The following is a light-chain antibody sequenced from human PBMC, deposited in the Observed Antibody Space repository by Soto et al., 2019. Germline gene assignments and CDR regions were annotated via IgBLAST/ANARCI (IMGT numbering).Light chain of an antibody. Sequence: EIVMTQSPATLSASPGERATLSCRASQGIGSTLAWYQQKPGQTPRLLIYGASTRATGVPARFSGSGSGTEFTLTINSLQSEDFAVYYCQQYNNWPPTWTFGQGTKVDIK. CDR3: QQYNNWPPTWT. V-gene: IGKV3-15*01. CDR1: QGIGST. J-gene: IGKJ1*01. CDR2: GAS.